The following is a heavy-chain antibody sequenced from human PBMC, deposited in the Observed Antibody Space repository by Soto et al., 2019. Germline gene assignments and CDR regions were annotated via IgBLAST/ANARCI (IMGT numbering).Heavy chain of an antibody. CDR3: AKHWDGSGSYAGY. CDR1: GFTFSSYA. D-gene: IGHD3-10*01. J-gene: IGHJ4*02. CDR2: ISGSGGST. V-gene: IGHV3-23*01. Sequence: EVQLLESGGGLVQPGGSLRLSCAASGFTFSSYAMSWVRQAPGKGLEWVSAISGSGGSTYYADSVKGRFTISRDNSKDTLYLQMNSLRAEDTAVYYCAKHWDGSGSYAGYWGQGTLVTVSS.